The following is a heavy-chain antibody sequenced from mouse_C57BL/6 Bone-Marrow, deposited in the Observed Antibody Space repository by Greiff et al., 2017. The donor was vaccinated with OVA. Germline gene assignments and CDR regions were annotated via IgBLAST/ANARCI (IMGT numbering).Heavy chain of an antibody. CDR1: GYTFTSYW. D-gene: IGHD2-2*01. J-gene: IGHJ3*01. Sequence: VQLQQSGTVLARPGASVKMSCKTSGYTFTSYWMHWVKQRPGQGLEWIGAIYPGNSDTSYNQKFKGKAKLTAVTSASTAYMELSSLTNEDSAVYYCTRIYYGYSWFADWGQGTLVTVSA. CDR3: TRIYYGYSWFAD. CDR2: IYPGNSDT. V-gene: IGHV1-5*01.